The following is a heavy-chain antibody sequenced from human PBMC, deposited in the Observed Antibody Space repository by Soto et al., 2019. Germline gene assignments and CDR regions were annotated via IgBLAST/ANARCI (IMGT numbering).Heavy chain of an antibody. CDR2: INAGNGNT. V-gene: IGHV1-3*01. J-gene: IGHJ6*02. Sequence: ASVKVSCEASGYTFTSYAMHWVRQAPGQRLEWMGWINAGNGNTKYSHKFQGRVTITRDTSASTAYMELSSLRSEDTAVYYCARQDYWDYGDGMDVWGEGPPRTV. CDR3: ARQDYWDYGDGMDV. CDR1: GYTFTSYA. D-gene: IGHD4-17*01.